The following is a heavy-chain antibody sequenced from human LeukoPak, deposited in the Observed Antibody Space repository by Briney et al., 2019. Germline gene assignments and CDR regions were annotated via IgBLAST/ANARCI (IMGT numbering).Heavy chain of an antibody. CDR1: GYSFTTYG. J-gene: IGHJ4*02. CDR3: ARDPRTVFDY. Sequence: ASVKVSCKASGYSFTTYGISWVRQAPGQGLEWMGWISTYNGNTNYAQKFQGRVTMTTDTSTRTAYMELGSLRSDDTAVSYCARDPRTVFDYWGQGTLVTVSS. V-gene: IGHV1-18*01. CDR2: ISTYNGNT.